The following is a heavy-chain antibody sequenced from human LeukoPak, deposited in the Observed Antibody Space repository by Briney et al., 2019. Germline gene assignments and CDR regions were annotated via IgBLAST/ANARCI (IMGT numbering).Heavy chain of an antibody. CDR1: GDSFTSCG. V-gene: IGHV5-51*01. J-gene: IGHJ6*02. D-gene: IGHD6-13*01. Sequence: GESLKISCRGSGDSFTSCGICWVRQMPVKGLECLGRIYPDDSDTRYSPSFQGQVTISADKSISTAYLQWSSLKASDTAMYYCARLGVIVAAWDGMDVWGQGTTVTVSS. CDR2: IYPDDSDT. CDR3: ARLGVIVAAWDGMDV.